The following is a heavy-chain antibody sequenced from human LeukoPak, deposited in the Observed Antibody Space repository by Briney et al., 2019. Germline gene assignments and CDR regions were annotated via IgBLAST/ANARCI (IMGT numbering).Heavy chain of an antibody. CDR2: IIPIFGTA. Sequence: SVKVSCKASGGTFSSYAISWVRQAPGQGLEWMGGIIPIFGTANYAQKFQGRVTITADESTSTAYMELSSLRSEDTAVYYCARVVDTWGYYYYYYYMDVWGKGTTVTISS. D-gene: IGHD1-26*01. CDR3: ARVVDTWGYYYYYYYMDV. CDR1: GGTFSSYA. V-gene: IGHV1-69*13. J-gene: IGHJ6*03.